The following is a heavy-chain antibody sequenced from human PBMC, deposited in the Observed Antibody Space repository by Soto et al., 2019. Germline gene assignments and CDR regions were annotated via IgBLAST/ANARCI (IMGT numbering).Heavy chain of an antibody. CDR1: GGSISSGDYY. CDR3: ARVHVMANFFDY. V-gene: IGHV4-30-4*01. Sequence: SETLSLTCTVSGGSISSGDYYWSWIRQAPGKGLERVGYIYYSGIAYYNPSLESRVTISVDTSKNQFSLKLRSVTAADTAVYYCARVHVMANFFDYWGQGTLVTVSS. J-gene: IGHJ4*02. D-gene: IGHD2-8*01. CDR2: IYYSGIA.